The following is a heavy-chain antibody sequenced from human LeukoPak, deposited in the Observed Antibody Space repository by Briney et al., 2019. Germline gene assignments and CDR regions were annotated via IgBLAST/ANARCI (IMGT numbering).Heavy chain of an antibody. V-gene: IGHV3-21*01. Sequence: GGSLRLSCAASGFTFSSYSMNWVRQAPGKGLEWVSSISSSSSYIYYADPVKGRFTISRDNAKNSLYLQMNSLRAEDTAVYYCARKIRDDIVVVPAAIDAFDIWGQGTMVTVSS. CDR2: ISSSSSYI. CDR3: ARKIRDDIVVVPAAIDAFDI. D-gene: IGHD2-2*01. J-gene: IGHJ3*02. CDR1: GFTFSSYS.